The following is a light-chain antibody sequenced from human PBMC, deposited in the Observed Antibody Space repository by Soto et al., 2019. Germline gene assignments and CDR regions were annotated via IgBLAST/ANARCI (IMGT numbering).Light chain of an antibody. V-gene: IGKV1-27*01. CDR2: AAS. CDR3: QKYGGAPPCT. J-gene: IGKJ3*01. CDR1: QDISNY. Sequence: DIQMTQSPSSLSASVGDRVTITCRASQDISNYLAWYQQKPGKVPKLLIYAASTLQSGVPSRFSGSGSGTDFTLTISSLQPEDVAADYYQKYGGAPPCTFGPGTKVDIK.